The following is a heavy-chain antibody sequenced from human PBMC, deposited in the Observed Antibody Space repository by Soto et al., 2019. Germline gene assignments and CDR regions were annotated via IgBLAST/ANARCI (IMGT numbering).Heavy chain of an antibody. V-gene: IGHV4-59*01. CDR2: FNHSGST. CDR3: TSSYSTSSSPDY. Sequence: PAETLSLTCRVSGGSMRNYYWNWIRQPPGRGLEWVSYFNHSGSTNYNPSLKSRVSMSVDVSMNHFSLTLHSVTAADTAVYFCTSSYSTSSSPDYWGQGTLVTVSS. J-gene: IGHJ4*02. CDR1: GGSMRNYY. D-gene: IGHD6-6*01.